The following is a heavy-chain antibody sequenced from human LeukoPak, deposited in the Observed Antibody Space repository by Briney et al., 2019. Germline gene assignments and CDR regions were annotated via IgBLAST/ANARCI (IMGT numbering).Heavy chain of an antibody. J-gene: IGHJ4*02. Sequence: GGSLRLSCAASGFSFSSYGMHWVRQAPGKGLEWVAVIPYDGSNTYYADSVKGRFTISRDNSKNTLYLQMNSLRVEDSAVYYCAKNTKPTLVTPDFWGQGTLVTVSS. D-gene: IGHD4-23*01. CDR3: AKNTKPTLVTPDF. CDR1: GFSFSSYG. CDR2: IPYDGSNT. V-gene: IGHV3-30*18.